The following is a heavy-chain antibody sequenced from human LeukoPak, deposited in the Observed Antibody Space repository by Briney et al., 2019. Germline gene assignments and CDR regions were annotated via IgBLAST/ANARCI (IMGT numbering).Heavy chain of an antibody. CDR1: RGSTTAFS. D-gene: IGHD3-3*02. Sequence: SETLSLTCTVSRGSTTAFSWACVRQPPGKGLEWIGYINYSGSTNYNPSLKSRITMSLNMSKNQFSLKLTSVTATDTDMYYCTRHHHTRASSIGLDYWGQGTLVTVSP. V-gene: IGHV4-59*08. CDR2: INYSGST. CDR3: TRHHHTRASSIGLDY. J-gene: IGHJ4*02.